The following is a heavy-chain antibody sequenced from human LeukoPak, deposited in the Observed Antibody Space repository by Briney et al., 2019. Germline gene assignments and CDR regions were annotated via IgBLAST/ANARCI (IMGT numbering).Heavy chain of an antibody. J-gene: IGHJ4*02. Sequence: QTGGSLRLSCAASGFTVSSSYMSWVRQAPGKGLEWVSVIYSGGSTYYTDSVKGRFTISRDNSKNTLSLQMNSLRAEDTAVYYCARLLRVGTAAGFDYWGQGTLVTVSS. CDR3: ARLLRVGTAAGFDY. CDR2: IYSGGST. V-gene: IGHV3-53*01. D-gene: IGHD6-13*01. CDR1: GFTVSSSY.